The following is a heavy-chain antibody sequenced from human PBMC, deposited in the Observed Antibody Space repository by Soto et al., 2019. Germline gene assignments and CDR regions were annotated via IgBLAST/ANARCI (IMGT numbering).Heavy chain of an antibody. CDR2: IRSKAYGGTT. Sequence: GESLKISCTASGFTFGDYAMSWFRQAPGKGLEWVGFIRSKAYGGTTEYAASVKGRFTISRDDSKSIAYLQMNSLKTEDTAVYYCTSSDVEYSGYLGLAAFDIWGQGTMVTVSS. CDR1: GFTFGDYA. D-gene: IGHD5-12*01. J-gene: IGHJ3*02. V-gene: IGHV3-49*03. CDR3: TSSDVEYSGYLGLAAFDI.